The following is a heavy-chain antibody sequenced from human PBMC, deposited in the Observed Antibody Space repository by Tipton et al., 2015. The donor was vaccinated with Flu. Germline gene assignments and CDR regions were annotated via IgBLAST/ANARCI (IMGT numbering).Heavy chain of an antibody. V-gene: IGHV4-59*08. CDR3: ARHRVTGYRNPDFDY. CDR2: VYYSGST. Sequence: TLSLTCTVSGGSISSCYCNWTWQPPGRGLEWIGYVYYSGSTDYNPSLKSRVTISVHTSNNHFSLKLTSVTAADTAVYYCARHRVTGYRNPDFDYWGQGTLVTVSS. CDR1: GGSISSCY. J-gene: IGHJ4*02. D-gene: IGHD3-9*01.